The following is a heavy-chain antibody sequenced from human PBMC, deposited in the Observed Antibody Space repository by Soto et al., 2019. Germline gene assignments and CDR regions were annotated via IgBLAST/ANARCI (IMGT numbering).Heavy chain of an antibody. CDR1: GGTFSSYA. CDR3: AIEGVGYSSSSGPYYFDY. Sequence: QVQLVQSGAEVKNPGSSVKVSCKASGGTFSSYAISWVRQAPGQGLGWMGGIIPIFGTANYAQKFQGRVTITADESTSTAYMELSSLRSEDTAVYYCAIEGVGYSSSSGPYYFDYWGQGTLVTVSS. J-gene: IGHJ4*02. CDR2: IIPIFGTA. V-gene: IGHV1-69*12. D-gene: IGHD6-6*01.